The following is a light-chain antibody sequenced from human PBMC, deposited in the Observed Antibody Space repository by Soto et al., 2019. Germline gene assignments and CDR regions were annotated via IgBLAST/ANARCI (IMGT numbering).Light chain of an antibody. CDR3: SSYANNRV. J-gene: IGLJ3*02. Sequence: QSVLTQPASVSGSPGQSITISCTGTSGDIGSYNRVSWYQQHPGKAPKLIIYEVSKRPSGVSNRFSASKSGNTASLTISGLQAEDAADYYCSSYANNRVFGGGTKVTVL. V-gene: IGLV2-23*02. CDR2: EVS. CDR1: SGDIGSYNR.